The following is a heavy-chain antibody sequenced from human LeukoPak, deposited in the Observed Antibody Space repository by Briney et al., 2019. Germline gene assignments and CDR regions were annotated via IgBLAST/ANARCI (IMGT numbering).Heavy chain of an antibody. CDR2: IYHSGST. V-gene: IGHV4-59*08. CDR1: GGSISSYY. Sequence: SETLSLTCTVSGGSISSYYWSWIRQPPGKGLEWIGSIYHSGSTYYNPSLKSRVTISVDTSKNQFSLKLSSVTAADTAVYYCARTPITMVRGVVNDYWGQGTLVTVSS. CDR3: ARTPITMVRGVVNDY. D-gene: IGHD3-10*01. J-gene: IGHJ4*02.